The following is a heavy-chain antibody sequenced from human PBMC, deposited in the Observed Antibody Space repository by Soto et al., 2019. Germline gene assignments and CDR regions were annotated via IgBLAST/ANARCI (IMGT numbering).Heavy chain of an antibody. CDR3: ARGHYDCSGLAFDY. CDR2: IYYSGGT. CDR1: GGSISSYY. J-gene: IGHJ4*02. Sequence: QVQLQETGPGLVKPSETLSLTCTVSGGSISSYYWSWIRQPPGKGLEWIGYIYYSGGTNYNPSLRIRVTISVDTSKNQFSLKLSSVTAADTAVYYCARGHYDCSGLAFDYWGQGTLVTVSS. D-gene: IGHD3-22*01. V-gene: IGHV4-59*01.